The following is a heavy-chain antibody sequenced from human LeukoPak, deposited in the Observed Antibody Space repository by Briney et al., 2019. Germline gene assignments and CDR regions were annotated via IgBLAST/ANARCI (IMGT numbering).Heavy chain of an antibody. CDR3: ARRAGGYSHPYDY. D-gene: IGHD4-23*01. Sequence: EASVKVSCKASGYTFTSYDINWVRQATGQGLEWMGWMNPISGNTGHAQKFQGRVTMTRDTSISTAYMELSSLRSEDTAVYYCARRAGGYSHPYDYWGQGILVTVSS. CDR1: GYTFTSYD. CDR2: MNPISGNT. V-gene: IGHV1-8*01. J-gene: IGHJ4*02.